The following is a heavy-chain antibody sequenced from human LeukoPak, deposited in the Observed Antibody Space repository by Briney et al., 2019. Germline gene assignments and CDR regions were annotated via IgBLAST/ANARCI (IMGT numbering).Heavy chain of an antibody. Sequence: PSETLSLTCTVSGGSISSSSYYWGWIRQPPGKGLEWIGYIYYSGSPNYNPSLKSRVTISVDTSKNQFSLNLSSVTAADTAVYYCARHELGYCRSGSCPYWPDYWGQGTLVTVSS. D-gene: IGHD2-15*01. CDR1: GGSISSSSYY. V-gene: IGHV4-61*05. CDR2: IYYSGSP. CDR3: ARHELGYCRSGSCPYWPDY. J-gene: IGHJ4*02.